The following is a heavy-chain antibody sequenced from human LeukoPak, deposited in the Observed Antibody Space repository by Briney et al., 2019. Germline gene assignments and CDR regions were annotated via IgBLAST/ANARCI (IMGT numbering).Heavy chain of an antibody. V-gene: IGHV1-46*01. CDR2: INPSGGST. Sequence: ASVKVSCKASGYTFTSYYMHWVRQAPGQGLEWMGIINPSGGSTSYAQKFQGRVTITADESTSTAYMELSSLRSEDTAVYYCARGPRYGDYQYYFDYWGQGTLVTVSS. D-gene: IGHD4-17*01. CDR3: ARGPRYGDYQYYFDY. J-gene: IGHJ4*02. CDR1: GYTFTSYY.